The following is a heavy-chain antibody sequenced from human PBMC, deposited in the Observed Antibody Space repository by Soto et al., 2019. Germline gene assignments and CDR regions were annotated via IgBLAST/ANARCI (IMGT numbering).Heavy chain of an antibody. Sequence: QVQLVQSGAEVKKPGASVKVSCKASGYTFSTYSMHWMRLAPGQRPEWIGWINTGDGNTKYSEKFQGRVTITRDTSASTGDMELSSLRSQDTAVYYCARDSGFFEYWGQGTLVTVSS. J-gene: IGHJ4*02. D-gene: IGHD6-19*01. CDR2: INTGDGNT. CDR3: ARDSGFFEY. CDR1: GYTFSTYS. V-gene: IGHV1-3*04.